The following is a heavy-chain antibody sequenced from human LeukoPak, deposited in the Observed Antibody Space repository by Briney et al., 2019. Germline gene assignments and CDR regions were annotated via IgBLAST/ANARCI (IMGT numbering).Heavy chain of an antibody. CDR2: MNPNSGNT. Sequence: GASVKVSCKASGYTFTSYDISWVRQATGQGLEWMGWMNPNSGNTGYAQKFQGRVTMTRNTSISTAYMELSSLRSEDTAVYYCARRGITMVRGARHWFDPWGQGTLVTVSS. D-gene: IGHD3-10*01. CDR3: ARRGITMVRGARHWFDP. CDR1: GYTFTSYD. J-gene: IGHJ5*02. V-gene: IGHV1-8*01.